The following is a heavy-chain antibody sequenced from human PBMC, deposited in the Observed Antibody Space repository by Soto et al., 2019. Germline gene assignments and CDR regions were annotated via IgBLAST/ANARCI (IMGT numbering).Heavy chain of an antibody. CDR1: RGSITSNNYY. CDR3: ARHHPNAWYDF. CDR2: FDYGGST. V-gene: IGHV4-39*01. J-gene: IGHJ5*01. Sequence: SESRSLTCSVSRGSITSNNYYGAGIRQPPGKGLEWIGSFDYGGSTYYTPSLKSRVTISVDTSKNQFSLKLSSVTAADTAVYYCARHHPNAWYDFWGQGTLVTVSS.